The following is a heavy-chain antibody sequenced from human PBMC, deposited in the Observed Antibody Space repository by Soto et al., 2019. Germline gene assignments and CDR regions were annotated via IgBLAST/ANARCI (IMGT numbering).Heavy chain of an antibody. V-gene: IGHV3-30*18. CDR2: ISYDGSKK. CDR1: GFTFSSYG. CDR3: AKTRGYSYDYGMDL. Sequence: VQLVESGGGVVQPGRSLRLSCAASGFTFSSYGMHWVRQAPGKGLEWVAVISYDGSKKYYVDSVKGRLTISRDNSKNTLYLQMNTLRPEDTAVYYCAKTRGYSYDYGMDLWGQGTTVTVSS. J-gene: IGHJ6*02. D-gene: IGHD5-18*01.